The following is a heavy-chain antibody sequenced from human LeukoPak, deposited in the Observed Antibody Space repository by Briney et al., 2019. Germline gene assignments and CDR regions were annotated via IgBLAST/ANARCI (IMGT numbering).Heavy chain of an antibody. Sequence: SETLSLTCTVSGGSICSGGYYWSWIRQHPGKGLEWIGYIYYSGSTYYNPSLKSRVTISVDTSKNQFSLKLSSVTAADTAVYYCARGAGGDFWSGYNPFDYWGQGTLVTVSS. CDR1: GGSICSGGYY. CDR3: ARGAGGDFWSGYNPFDY. J-gene: IGHJ4*02. V-gene: IGHV4-31*03. CDR2: IYYSGST. D-gene: IGHD3-3*01.